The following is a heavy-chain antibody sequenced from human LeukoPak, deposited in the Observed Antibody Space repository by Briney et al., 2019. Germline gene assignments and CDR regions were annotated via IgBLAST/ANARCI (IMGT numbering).Heavy chain of an antibody. D-gene: IGHD4/OR15-4a*01. Sequence: PSETLSLTCTVSGGSISSSSYYWGWIRQPPGKGLEWIGSIYYSGSTYYNPSLKSRVTISVDTPKNRFSLKLSSVTAADTAVYYCARQEADELTAYYFDYWGQGTLVTVSS. V-gene: IGHV4-39*01. CDR1: GGSISSSSYY. CDR3: ARQEADELTAYYFDY. CDR2: IYYSGST. J-gene: IGHJ4*02.